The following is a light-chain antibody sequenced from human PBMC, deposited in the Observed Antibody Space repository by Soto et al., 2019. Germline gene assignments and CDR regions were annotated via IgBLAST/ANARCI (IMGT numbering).Light chain of an antibody. CDR1: QSVSSY. J-gene: IGKJ4*01. CDR2: DAS. Sequence: EIVLTQSPATLSLSPGERATLSCRASQSVSSYLAWYQQKPGQAPRPLIYDASNRATGIPARFSVSGSGTDFTLTISGLEPEDFAVYCCQQRSNWPLTFGGGTKVEIK. CDR3: QQRSNWPLT. V-gene: IGKV3-11*01.